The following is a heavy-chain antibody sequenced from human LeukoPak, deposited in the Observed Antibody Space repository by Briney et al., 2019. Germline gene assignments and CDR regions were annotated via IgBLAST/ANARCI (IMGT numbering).Heavy chain of an antibody. CDR1: GGSISSSSYY. J-gene: IGHJ5*02. Sequence: WETLSPTCTASGGSISSSSYYWGWVRQPPGKGLEWIGTMYYSGNIYYNPSLKSRVTMSIDMSKNQFSLMLSSVTAADTAVYYCARHLGNYLDWFDPWGQGTLVTVSS. D-gene: IGHD4-11*01. CDR3: ARHLGNYLDWFDP. CDR2: MYYSGNI. V-gene: IGHV4-39*01.